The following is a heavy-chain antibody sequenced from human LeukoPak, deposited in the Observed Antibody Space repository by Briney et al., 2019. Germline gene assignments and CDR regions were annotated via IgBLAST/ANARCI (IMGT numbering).Heavy chain of an antibody. CDR2: IKQDGSEK. D-gene: IGHD2-8*01. CDR3: ARAPYDCTNGVCYTSLDY. CDR1: GFTFSSYW. J-gene: IGHJ4*02. V-gene: IGHV3-7*05. Sequence: GGSLRLSCAASGFTFSSYWMSWIRQAPGKGLEWVANIKQDGSEKYYVDSVKGRFTISRDNAKNSLYLQMNSLRAEGTAVYYCARAPYDCTNGVCYTSLDYWGQGTLVTVSS.